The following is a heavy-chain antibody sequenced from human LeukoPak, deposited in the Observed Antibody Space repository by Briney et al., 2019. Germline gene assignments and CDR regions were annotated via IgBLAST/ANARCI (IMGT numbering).Heavy chain of an antibody. CDR3: ARAQQLTYFDY. V-gene: IGHV4-61*02. J-gene: IGHJ4*02. CDR2: IYTSGST. Sequence: PSETLSLTCTVSGGSISSGSYYWSWIRQPAGKGLECIERIYTSGSTNYNPSPKSRVTISVDTSKNQFSLKLSSVTAADTAVYYCARAQQLTYFDYWGQGTLVTVSS. CDR1: GGSISSGSYY. D-gene: IGHD6-13*01.